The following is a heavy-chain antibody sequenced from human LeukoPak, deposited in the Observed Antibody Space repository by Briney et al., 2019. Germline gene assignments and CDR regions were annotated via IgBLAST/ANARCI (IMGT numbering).Heavy chain of an antibody. Sequence: PGGSLRLSCAASGFIFSSYGMSWVRQAPGKGLEWVSAISASGGRTYHADFVKGRFTISRDNFKNTLYLQMNSLRAEDTAVYYCAKVAPLGDGDYWYFDLWGRGTQVTASS. CDR1: GFIFSSYG. V-gene: IGHV3-23*01. CDR3: AKVAPLGDGDYWYFDL. D-gene: IGHD4-17*01. CDR2: ISASGGRT. J-gene: IGHJ2*01.